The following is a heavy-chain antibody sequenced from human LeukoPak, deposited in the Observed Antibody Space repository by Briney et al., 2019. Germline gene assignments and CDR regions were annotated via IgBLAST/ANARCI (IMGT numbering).Heavy chain of an antibody. J-gene: IGHJ4*02. Sequence: SVKVSCKASGGTFISYAISWVRQAPGQGLEWMGGIIPIFGTANYAQKFQGRVTITADESTSTAYMELSSLRSEDTAVYYCARVSYYYDSSGYGFDYWGQGTLVTVSS. D-gene: IGHD3-22*01. CDR2: IIPIFGTA. V-gene: IGHV1-69*01. CDR3: ARVSYYYDSSGYGFDY. CDR1: GGTFISYA.